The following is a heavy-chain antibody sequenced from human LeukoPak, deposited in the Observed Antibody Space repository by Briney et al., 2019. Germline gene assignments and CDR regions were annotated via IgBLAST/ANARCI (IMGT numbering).Heavy chain of an antibody. CDR2: ISSSSSTI. Sequence: GGSLSLSCALSGFTFSIYRMKWVRQAPGEGREWVSYISSSSSTIFYADSVKGPFTISREHAKHSLYLQMNSLRAEDTAVYYCARDKGWLTYYILYYWGQGTLVTVSS. CDR1: GFTFSIYR. CDR3: ARDKGWLTYYILYY. J-gene: IGHJ4*02. D-gene: IGHD3-10*02. V-gene: IGHV3-48*01.